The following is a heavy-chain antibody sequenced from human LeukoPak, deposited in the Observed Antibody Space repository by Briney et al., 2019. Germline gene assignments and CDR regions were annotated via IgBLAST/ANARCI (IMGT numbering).Heavy chain of an antibody. CDR1: GFSFGSYG. Sequence: GGSLRLSCAASGFSFGSYGMHWVRQAPGKGLEWVAFIRYDGGNKFYADSVKGRFTISRDNSKNTLYLQMNSLRVEDTAVYYCAKGLGSGYQFDYWGQGTLVTVSS. CDR3: AKGLGSGYQFDY. CDR2: IRYDGGNK. J-gene: IGHJ4*02. V-gene: IGHV3-30*02. D-gene: IGHD3-22*01.